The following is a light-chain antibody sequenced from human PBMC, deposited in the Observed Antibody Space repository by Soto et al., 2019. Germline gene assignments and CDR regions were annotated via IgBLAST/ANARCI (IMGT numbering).Light chain of an antibody. CDR2: GAS. V-gene: IGKV3-20*01. CDR3: QQYGASVT. CDR1: QGVSSSY. J-gene: IGKJ3*01. Sequence: EIVLTQSPGTLSLSPGEGATLSCRASQGVSSSYLAWYQHKPGQAPRLLIYGASSRASGIPDRFSGSGSGTDFTRTINRLEPEDFAVYYCQQYGASVTFGPGTKVDLK.